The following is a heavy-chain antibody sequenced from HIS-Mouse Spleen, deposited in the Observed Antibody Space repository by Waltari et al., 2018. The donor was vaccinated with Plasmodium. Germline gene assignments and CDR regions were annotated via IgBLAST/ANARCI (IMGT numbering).Heavy chain of an antibody. D-gene: IGHD2-15*01. V-gene: IGHV1-2*02. CDR2: INPNRGGT. CDR3: ARDSGMGLFDY. CDR1: GYTFTGYY. Sequence: QVQLVQSGAEVKKPGASVKVSCKASGYTFTGYYMHWVRQAPGQGLEWMGWINPNRGGTNYAQKFQGRVTMTRDTSISTAYMELSRLRSDDTAVYYCARDSGMGLFDYWGQGTLVTVSS. J-gene: IGHJ4*02.